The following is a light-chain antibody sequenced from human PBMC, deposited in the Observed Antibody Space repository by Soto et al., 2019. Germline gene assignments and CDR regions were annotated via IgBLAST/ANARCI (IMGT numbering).Light chain of an antibody. Sequence: AIQLTQSPSSLSASVGDRVTISCRASQGIKSALVWYQQKPGKSPKLLVYDASSLEGGVPSRFSGSGSGTDFTLTISSLQPEDLATYYCQQHDTLPLTVGGGTKVEIK. CDR1: QGIKSA. V-gene: IGKV1-13*02. J-gene: IGKJ4*01. CDR2: DAS. CDR3: QQHDTLPLT.